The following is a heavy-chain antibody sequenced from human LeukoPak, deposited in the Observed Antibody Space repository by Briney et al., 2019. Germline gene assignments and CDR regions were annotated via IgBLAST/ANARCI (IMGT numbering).Heavy chain of an antibody. CDR2: IYSGGST. CDR1: GFTVSSNY. Sequence: GGSLRLSCAASGFTVSSNYMSWVRQAPGKGREWVSVIYSGGSTYYADYVKGRFTISREHSKNTMYLQMNSLRAEDTAVYYCARDSSGYSTNWGQGTLVTVSS. CDR3: ARDSSGYSTN. D-gene: IGHD3-22*01. J-gene: IGHJ4*02. V-gene: IGHV3-66*02.